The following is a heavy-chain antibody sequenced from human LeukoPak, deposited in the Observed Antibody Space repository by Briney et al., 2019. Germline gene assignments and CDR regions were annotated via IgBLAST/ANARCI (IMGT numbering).Heavy chain of an antibody. Sequence: PGRSLRLSCAASGFTFSSYGMHWVRQAPGKGLEWVAVISYDGSNKYYADSVKGRFTISRDNSKNTLYLQMNSLRAEDTAVYYCAKDPDPYDFWSGSLDYWGQGTLVTVSS. CDR3: AKDPDPYDFWSGSLDY. CDR1: GFTFSSYG. J-gene: IGHJ4*02. D-gene: IGHD3-3*01. CDR2: ISYDGSNK. V-gene: IGHV3-30*18.